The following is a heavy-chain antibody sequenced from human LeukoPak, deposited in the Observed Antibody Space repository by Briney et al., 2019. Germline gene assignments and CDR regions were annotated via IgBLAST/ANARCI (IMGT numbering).Heavy chain of an antibody. V-gene: IGHV3-30*04. Sequence: PGGSLRLSCAASGFTFSSYAMRWVRQAPGKGLEWVAVISYDGSNKYYADSVKGRFTISRDNSKNTLFLQMNSLRAEDTAVYYCAGDEWELPKYYFDYWGQGTLVTVSS. D-gene: IGHD1-26*01. CDR3: AGDEWELPKYYFDY. J-gene: IGHJ4*02. CDR2: ISYDGSNK. CDR1: GFTFSSYA.